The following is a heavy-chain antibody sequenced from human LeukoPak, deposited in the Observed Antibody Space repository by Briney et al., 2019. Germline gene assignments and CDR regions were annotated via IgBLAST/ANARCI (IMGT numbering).Heavy chain of an antibody. D-gene: IGHD4-17*01. V-gene: IGHV4-39*01. Sequence: SETLSLTCTVSGGSISSSSYYWGWIRQPPGKGLEWIGSIYYSGSTYYNPSLESRVTISVDTSKNQFSLKLSSVTAADTAVYYCARRTVTRYYYYGMDVWGQGTTVTVSS. CDR2: IYYSGST. J-gene: IGHJ6*02. CDR1: GGSISSSSYY. CDR3: ARRTVTRYYYYGMDV.